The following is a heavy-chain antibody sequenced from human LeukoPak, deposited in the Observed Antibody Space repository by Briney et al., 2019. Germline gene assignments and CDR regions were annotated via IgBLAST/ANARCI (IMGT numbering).Heavy chain of an antibody. Sequence: RASVKVSCKASGYTFTSYGISWVRQAPGQGLEWMGWISAYNGNTNYAQKLQGRVTMTTDTSTSTAYMELRSLRSDDTAVYYCAMGTVTTSWFDPWGQEPWSPSPQ. D-gene: IGHD4-11*01. J-gene: IGHJ5*02. V-gene: IGHV1-18*01. CDR2: ISAYNGNT. CDR1: GYTFTSYG. CDR3: AMGTVTTSWFDP.